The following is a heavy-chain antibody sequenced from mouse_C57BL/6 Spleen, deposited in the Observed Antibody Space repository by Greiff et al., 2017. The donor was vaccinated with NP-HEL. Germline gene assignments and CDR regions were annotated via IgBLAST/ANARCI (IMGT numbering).Heavy chain of an antibody. V-gene: IGHV5-4*01. J-gene: IGHJ1*03. CDR2: ISDGGSYT. CDR1: GFTFSSYA. Sequence: EVQLVESGGGLVKPGASLKLSCAASGFTFSSYAMSWVRQTPEKRLEWVATISDGGSYTYYPDNVKGRATISRDNAKNNLYLQMSHLKSEDTAMYYRTMELQDYYGSRYWYFDVWGTGTTVTVSS. D-gene: IGHD1-1*01. CDR3: TMELQDYYGSRYWYFDV.